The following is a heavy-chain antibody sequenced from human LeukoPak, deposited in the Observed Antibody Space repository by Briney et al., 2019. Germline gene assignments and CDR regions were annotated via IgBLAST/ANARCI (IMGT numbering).Heavy chain of an antibody. J-gene: IGHJ3*01. D-gene: IGHD3-10*01. CDR3: ARGPDPVVRGPRRAFDL. CDR2: VSNDGSNQ. V-gene: IGHV3-30-3*01. Sequence: GGSLRLSCAASGFAFTYYAMHWVRQAPGKGLEWVSVVSNDGSNQDYTDSAKGRFIISRDDSKSTVYLQMNSLRVDDTAMYYCARGPDPVVRGPRRAFDLWGQGTMVTVSS. CDR1: GFAFTYYA.